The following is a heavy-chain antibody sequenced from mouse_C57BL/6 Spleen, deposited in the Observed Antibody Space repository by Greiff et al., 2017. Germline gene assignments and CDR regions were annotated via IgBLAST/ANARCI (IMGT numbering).Heavy chain of an antibody. Sequence: EVQLQQPGPALVKPGASVKISCKASGYTFTDYYMNWVKQSHGKSLEWIGDINPNNGGTSYNQKFKGKATLTVDKSSSTAYMELRSLTSEDSAVYYCAIGPYGNYAWFAYWGQGTLVTVSA. CDR2: INPNNGGT. J-gene: IGHJ3*01. CDR3: AIGPYGNYAWFAY. D-gene: IGHD2-1*01. V-gene: IGHV1-26*01. CDR1: GYTFTDYY.